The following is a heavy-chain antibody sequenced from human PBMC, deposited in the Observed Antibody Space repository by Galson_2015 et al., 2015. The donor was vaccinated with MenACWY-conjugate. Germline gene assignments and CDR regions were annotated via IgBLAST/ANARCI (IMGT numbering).Heavy chain of an antibody. CDR3: ARDNDSSFDS. V-gene: IGHV3-74*01. D-gene: IGHD1-1*01. CDR2: IKADGSFS. CDR1: GFTFSNYR. Sequence: SLRLSCAASGFTFSNYRMHWVRQPPGKGLEWISYIKADGSFSNYADSVKGRFTISTDNAKNMVYLQMDGLGDEDTAVYFCARDNDSSFDSWGQGTLVTVSS. J-gene: IGHJ4*02.